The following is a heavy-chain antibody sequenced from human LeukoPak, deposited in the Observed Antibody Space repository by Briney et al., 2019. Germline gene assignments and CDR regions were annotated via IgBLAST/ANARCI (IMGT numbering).Heavy chain of an antibody. CDR2: IYSGGST. CDR1: GFTVSSNY. Sequence: GGSLRLSCAASGFTVSSNYMSWVRQAPGKGLEWVSVIYSGGSTYYADSVKGRLTISRDNSKNTLYLQMNSLRAEDTAVYYCASTIFGVVNWAYWGQGTLVTVSS. J-gene: IGHJ4*02. D-gene: IGHD3-3*02. V-gene: IGHV3-66*02. CDR3: ASTIFGVVNWAY.